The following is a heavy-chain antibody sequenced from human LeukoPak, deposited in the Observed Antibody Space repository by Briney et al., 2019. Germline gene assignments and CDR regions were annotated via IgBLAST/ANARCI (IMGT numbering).Heavy chain of an antibody. V-gene: IGHV3-23*01. Sequence: GGSLRLSCAASGFTFSTYAMTWVRQAPGKGLEWVSTISGSGGSTYYPDSVRGRFTISRDNSKNTLYLQMNSLRAEDTALYYCAKGSYYSGSGSFSQYGWFDPWGRGTLVTVSS. CDR3: AKGSYYSGSGSFSQYGWFDP. J-gene: IGHJ5*02. D-gene: IGHD3-10*01. CDR2: ISGSGGST. CDR1: GFTFSTYA.